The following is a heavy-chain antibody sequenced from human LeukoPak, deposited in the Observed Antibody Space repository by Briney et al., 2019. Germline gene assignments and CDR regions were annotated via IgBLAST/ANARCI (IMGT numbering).Heavy chain of an antibody. Sequence: GESLKISCKISGYILTRNWIGWVRQVPGKGLEWMGLAYPGDSGAKYSPSFQGQVTFSVDKSISTAYLQWSSLKASDTAMYYCARRNSGSYNFDYWGQGTLVTVSS. CDR3: ARRNSGSYNFDY. D-gene: IGHD1-26*01. J-gene: IGHJ4*02. V-gene: IGHV5-51*01. CDR2: AYPGDSGA. CDR1: GYILTRNW.